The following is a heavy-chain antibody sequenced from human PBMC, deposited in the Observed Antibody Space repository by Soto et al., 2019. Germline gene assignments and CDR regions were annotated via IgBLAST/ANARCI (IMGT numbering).Heavy chain of an antibody. CDR1: GYTFTYYT. CDR2: INAGDGNT. CDR3: TRDYYDSSGYYPKFDY. D-gene: IGHD3-22*01. Sequence: ASVKVSCKASGYTFTYYTVHWVRQAPGQRLEWMGWINAGDGNTKYSPNSQGRVTITKDTSASTVYMELSSLRSEDTAVYFCTRDYYDSSGYYPKFDYWGQGTLVTVSS. J-gene: IGHJ4*02. V-gene: IGHV1-3*01.